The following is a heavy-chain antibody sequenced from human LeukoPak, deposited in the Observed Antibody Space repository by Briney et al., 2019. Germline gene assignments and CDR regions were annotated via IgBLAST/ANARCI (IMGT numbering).Heavy chain of an antibody. D-gene: IGHD2-15*01. Sequence: SETLSLTCTVSGGSISSYYWSWIRQPPGKGLEWIGYIYYSGSTYYNPSLKSRVTISVDTSKNQFSLKLSSVTAADTAVYYCARGNTCSGGSCYWGYWGQGTLVTVSS. CDR1: GGSISSYY. CDR2: IYYSGST. J-gene: IGHJ4*02. V-gene: IGHV4-59*12. CDR3: ARGNTCSGGSCYWGY.